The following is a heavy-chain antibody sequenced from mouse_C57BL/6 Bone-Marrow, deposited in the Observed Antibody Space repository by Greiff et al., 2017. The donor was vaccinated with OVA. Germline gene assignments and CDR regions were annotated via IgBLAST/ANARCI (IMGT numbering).Heavy chain of an antibody. CDR3: AKNDYDGFAY. D-gene: IGHD2-4*01. CDR1: GFSLTSYG. CDR2: IWSGGST. V-gene: IGHV2-4*01. Sequence: VKLVESGPGLVQPSQSLSITCTVSGFSLTSYGVHWVRQPPGKGLEWLGVIWSGGSTDYNAAFISRLSISKDNSKSQVFFKMNSLQADDTAIYYCAKNDYDGFAYWGQGTLVTVSA. J-gene: IGHJ3*01.